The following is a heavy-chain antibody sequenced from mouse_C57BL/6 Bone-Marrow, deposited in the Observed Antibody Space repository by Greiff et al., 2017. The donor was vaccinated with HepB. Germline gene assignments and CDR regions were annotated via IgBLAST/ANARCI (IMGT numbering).Heavy chain of an antibody. CDR3: AKPLGLLYYYAMDY. CDR1: GFSLTSYG. CDR2: IWRGGST. V-gene: IGHV2-5*01. J-gene: IGHJ4*01. Sequence: VQLQQSGPGLVQPSQSLSITCTVSGFSLTSYGVHWVRQSPGKGLEWLGVIWRGGSTDYNAAFMSRLSITKDNSKSQVFFKMNSLQADDTAIYYCAKPLGLLYYYAMDYWGQGTSVTVSS. D-gene: IGHD2-3*01.